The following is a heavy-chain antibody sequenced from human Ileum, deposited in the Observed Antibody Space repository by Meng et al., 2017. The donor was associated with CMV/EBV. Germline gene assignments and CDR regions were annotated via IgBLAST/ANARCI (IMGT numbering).Heavy chain of an antibody. V-gene: IGHV4-4*07. CDR1: GDSISRYF. D-gene: IGHD3-16*01. Sequence: QLHHSCTALVQPSQHMSLTCTVSGDSISRYFCSWSRQPAGKGLELIGRINTSGKTTYSPSLKSRITMSLDTSKNQFSLRLTSVSAADTALYYCARDLIRDDTCSWFDPWGQGTLVTVSS. J-gene: IGHJ5*02. CDR2: INTSGKT. CDR3: ARDLIRDDTCSWFDP.